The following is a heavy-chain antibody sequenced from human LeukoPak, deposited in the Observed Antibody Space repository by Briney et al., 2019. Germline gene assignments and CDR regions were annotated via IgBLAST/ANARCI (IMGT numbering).Heavy chain of an antibody. CDR1: GYTFTSYY. CDR3: ARDRCSGGSCYDYFDY. V-gene: IGHV1-46*01. D-gene: IGHD2-15*01. CDR2: INPSGGST. Sequence: ASMKVSCKASGYTFTSYYMHWVRQAPGQGLEWMGIINPSGGSTSYAQKFQGRVTMTRDTSTSTVYMELSSLRSEDTAVYYCARDRCSGGSCYDYFDYWGQGTLVTVSS. J-gene: IGHJ4*02.